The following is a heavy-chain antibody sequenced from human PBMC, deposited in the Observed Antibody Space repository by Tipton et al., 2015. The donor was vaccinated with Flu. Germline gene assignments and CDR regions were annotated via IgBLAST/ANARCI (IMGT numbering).Heavy chain of an antibody. CDR1: GGSITSYY. CDR3: ARRKTVTTRLTYFDY. V-gene: IGHV4-59*08. D-gene: IGHD4-17*01. CDR2: LYYSGST. Sequence: TLSLTCTVSGGSITSYYWSWIRQPPGKGLEWIGYLYYSGSTNYNPSLKSRVTISVDTSKNQLSLKLSSVTAADTAVYYCARRKTVTTRLTYFDYWGQGNLVTVSS. J-gene: IGHJ4*02.